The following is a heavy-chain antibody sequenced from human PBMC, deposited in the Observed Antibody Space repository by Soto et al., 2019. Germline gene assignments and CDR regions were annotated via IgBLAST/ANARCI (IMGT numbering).Heavy chain of an antibody. J-gene: IGHJ5*01. CDR2: IIPLFGTP. CDR3: ARASPVICGGDPCYRLDSSLDS. V-gene: IGHV1-69*01. CDR1: GATFSTTG. D-gene: IGHD2-21*02. Sequence: QVQLVQSGAEVRKPGSSLRVSCKSSGATFSTTGISWVRQAPGQGLEWMGGIIPLFGTPKYARKFQGRVSITADESTNTVYMELNSLRPDDAAVYYCARASPVICGGDPCYRLDSSLDSWGQGSLVIVSS.